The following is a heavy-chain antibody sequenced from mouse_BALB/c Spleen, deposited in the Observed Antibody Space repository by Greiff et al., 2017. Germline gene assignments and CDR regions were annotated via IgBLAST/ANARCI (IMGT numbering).Heavy chain of an antibody. J-gene: IGHJ2*01. V-gene: IGHV5-6-5*01. D-gene: IGHD1-1*01. CDR1: GFTFSSYA. CDR2: ISSGGST. Sequence: EVQRVESGGGLVKPGGSLKLSCAASGFTFSSYAMSWVRQTPEKRLEWVASISSGGSTYYPDSVKGRFTISRDNARNILYLQMSSLRSEDTAMYYCARRDGSSDYWGQGTTLTVSS. CDR3: ARRDGSSDY.